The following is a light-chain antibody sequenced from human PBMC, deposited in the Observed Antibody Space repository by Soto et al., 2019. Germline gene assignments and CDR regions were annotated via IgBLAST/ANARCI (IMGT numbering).Light chain of an antibody. CDR3: QQLNSYPRVT. V-gene: IGKV1-9*01. CDR2: AXS. J-gene: IGKJ4*01. Sequence: QSXSFLSASVGDRVTITCRASQGISSYLAWYQQKPGKAPKLLIYAXSTLQSGVPSRFXGXGXGTECTLTISSLQPEDFATYYCQQLNSYPRVTFGGGTKVEIK. CDR1: QGISSY.